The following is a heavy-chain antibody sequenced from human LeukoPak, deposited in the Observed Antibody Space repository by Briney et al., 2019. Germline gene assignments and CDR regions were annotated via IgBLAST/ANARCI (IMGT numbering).Heavy chain of an antibody. CDR3: AKVKGYGDYSFDY. CDR1: GFTFSNYG. J-gene: IGHJ4*02. D-gene: IGHD4-17*01. CDR2: ISYDGSNK. V-gene: IGHV3-30*18. Sequence: GGSLRLSCAASGFTFSNYGMHWVRQAPGKGLEWVAVISYDGSNKYYADSVKGRFTISRDNSKNTLYLQMNSLRAEDTAVYYCAKVKGYGDYSFDYWGQGTLVTVSS.